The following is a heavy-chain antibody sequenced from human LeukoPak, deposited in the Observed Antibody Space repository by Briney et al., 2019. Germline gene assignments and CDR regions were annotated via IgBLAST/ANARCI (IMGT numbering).Heavy chain of an antibody. D-gene: IGHD5-24*01. Sequence: PGGSLRLSCAASGFTFSSEWMSWVRLAPGKGLEWVANIKGDGSEKWYADSVKGRFTISRDNAQNSVHLQMNSLRAEDTAVYHCARDEYRSRWLHPWGQGTLVTVTS. CDR1: GFTFSSEW. CDR2: IKGDGSEK. J-gene: IGHJ5*02. CDR3: ARDEYRSRWLHP. V-gene: IGHV3-7*01.